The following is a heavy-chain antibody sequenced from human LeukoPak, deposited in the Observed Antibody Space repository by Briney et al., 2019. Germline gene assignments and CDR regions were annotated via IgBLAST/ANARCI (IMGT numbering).Heavy chain of an antibody. D-gene: IGHD3-10*01. V-gene: IGHV4-34*01. CDR3: ARGPDGSSWNV. Sequence: SETLSLTCAVYGGSFSGYYWSWIRQAPGKGLEWIGEINHSGDTNYNPSLKSRVTISVDTSKNQFSLKLSSVTAADTAVYYCARGPDGSSWNVWGQGTTVTVSS. CDR2: INHSGDT. J-gene: IGHJ6*02. CDR1: GGSFSGYY.